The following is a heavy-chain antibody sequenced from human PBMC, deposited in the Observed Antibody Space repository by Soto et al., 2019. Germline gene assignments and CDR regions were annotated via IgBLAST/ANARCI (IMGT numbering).Heavy chain of an antibody. Sequence: QVQLQESGPGLVKPSQTLSLTCTVSGGSISSGDYYWSWIRQPPGKGLEWIGYIYYSGSNYYNPSLKSRVTISVDTSKHQCALKLSSVTAAHTVVYYCARDGSSEDYYYYYGMDVWGQGTTVTVSS. CDR3: ARDGSSEDYYYYYGMDV. V-gene: IGHV4-30-4*01. J-gene: IGHJ6*02. D-gene: IGHD1-26*01. CDR2: IYYSGSN. CDR1: GGSISSGDYY.